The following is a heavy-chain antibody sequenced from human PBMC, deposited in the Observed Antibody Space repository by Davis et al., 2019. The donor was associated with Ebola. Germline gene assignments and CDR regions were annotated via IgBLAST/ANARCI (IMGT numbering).Heavy chain of an antibody. J-gene: IGHJ5*02. CDR2: INHSGST. Sequence: PSETLSLTCAVYGGSFSGYYWSWIRQPPGKGLEWIGEINHSGSTNYNPSLKSRVTISVDTSKNQFSLKLSSVTAADTAVYYCARGQWWGQPSWFDPWGQGTLVTVSS. V-gene: IGHV4-34*01. CDR1: GGSFSGYY. CDR3: ARGQWWGQPSWFDP. D-gene: IGHD2-8*01.